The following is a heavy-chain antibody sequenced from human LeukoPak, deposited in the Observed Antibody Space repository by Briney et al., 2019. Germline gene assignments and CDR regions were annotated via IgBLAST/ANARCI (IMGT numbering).Heavy chain of an antibody. V-gene: IGHV1-2*02. CDR2: INPNSGGT. CDR3: ARNIVVVPAADDAFDI. Sequence: ASVKVSFKASGYTFTGYYMHWVRQAPGQGLEWMGWINPNSGGTNYAQKFQGRVTMTRDTSISTAYMELSRLRSDDTAVYYCARNIVVVPAADDAFDIWGQGTMVTVSS. D-gene: IGHD2-2*01. J-gene: IGHJ3*02. CDR1: GYTFTGYY.